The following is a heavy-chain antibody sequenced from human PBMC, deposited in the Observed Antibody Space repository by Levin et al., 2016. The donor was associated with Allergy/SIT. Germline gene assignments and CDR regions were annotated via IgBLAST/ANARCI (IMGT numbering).Heavy chain of an antibody. J-gene: IGHJ3*02. Sequence: WIRQPPGKGLEWVAVIWYDGTNKYYADSVKGRFTISRDNSKNTLYLQMNSLRAEDTALYYCARDPYSGYDFLYAFDIWGQGTLVTVSS. CDR3: ARDPYSGYDFLYAFDI. D-gene: IGHD5-12*01. CDR2: IWYDGTNK. V-gene: IGHV3-33*01.